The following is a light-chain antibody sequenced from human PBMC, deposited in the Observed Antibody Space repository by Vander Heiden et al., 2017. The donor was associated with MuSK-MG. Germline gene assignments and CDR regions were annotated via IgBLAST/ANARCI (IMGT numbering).Light chain of an antibody. CDR3: NSRDSSGTHLV. Sequence: SSELTQDHAVSVALGQTGRITCQGDSLRSYYASWYQKKPAPAPVLVIYVKNNRPSGITDRFSGSSSGNTASWTITGAKAEDEADYYCNSRDSSGTHLVFGTGTKLTVL. CDR1: SLRSYY. CDR2: VKN. V-gene: IGLV3-19*01. J-gene: IGLJ1*01.